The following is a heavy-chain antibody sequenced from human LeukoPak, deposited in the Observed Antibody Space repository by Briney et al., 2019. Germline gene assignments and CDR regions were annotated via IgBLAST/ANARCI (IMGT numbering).Heavy chain of an antibody. J-gene: IGHJ4*02. CDR2: IGGSSGST. V-gene: IGHV3-23*01. CDR3: ARKAGYYCGSGDY. Sequence: GGSLRLSCAASGLTFRSAWMNWVRQAPGKGLEWVSAIGGSSGSTYYADSVKGRFTISRDNSKNTLYLQMNSLRAEDTAVYYCARKAGYYCGSGDYWGQGTLVTVSS. CDR1: GLTFRSAW. D-gene: IGHD3-10*01.